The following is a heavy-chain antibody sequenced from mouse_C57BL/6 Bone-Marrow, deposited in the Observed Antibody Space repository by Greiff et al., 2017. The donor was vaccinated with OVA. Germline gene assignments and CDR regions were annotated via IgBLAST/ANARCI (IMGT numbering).Heavy chain of an antibody. J-gene: IGHJ4*01. CDR2: ISSGGDYI. V-gene: IGHV5-9-1*02. Sequence: EVQLVESGEGLVKPGGSLKLSCAASGFTFSSYAMSWVRQTPEMRLEWVAYISSGGDYIYYADTVKGRFTISRDNARNTLYLQMSSLKSEDTAMYYCTRDERYYGYYYAMDYWGQGTSVTVSS. CDR1: GFTFSSYA. D-gene: IGHD1-2*01. CDR3: TRDERYYGYYYAMDY.